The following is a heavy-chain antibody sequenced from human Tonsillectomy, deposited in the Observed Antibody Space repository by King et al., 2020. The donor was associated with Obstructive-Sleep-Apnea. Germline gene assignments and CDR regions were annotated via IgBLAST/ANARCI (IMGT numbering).Heavy chain of an antibody. D-gene: IGHD3-10*01. V-gene: IGHV3-69-1*01. CDR1: GFRFSDYS. Sequence: VQLVESGGGLVQPGGSLRLSCAASGFRFSDYSMNWVRQAPGKGLEWISYVSSRKTTYYADSVKGRFTISRDNDKDSVYLQMNSLRGEDTAVYYCARSNYLGMVVRSYFLDHWGQGTPVTVSS. J-gene: IGHJ4*02. CDR2: VSSRKTT. CDR3: ARSNYLGMVVRSYFLDH.